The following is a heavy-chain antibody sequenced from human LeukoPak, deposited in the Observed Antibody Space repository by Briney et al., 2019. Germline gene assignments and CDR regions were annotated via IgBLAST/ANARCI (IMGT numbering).Heavy chain of an antibody. V-gene: IGHV1-24*01. D-gene: IGHD1-26*01. CDR1: GYTLTELS. CDR3: ATDPYSGSYLVDAFDI. Sequence: ASVKVSCKVSGYTLTELSVHWVRQAPGKGLEWMGGFDPEDGETIYAQKFQGRVTMTEDTSTDTAYMELSSLRSEDTAVYYCATDPYSGSYLVDAFDIWGQGTMVTVSS. J-gene: IGHJ3*02. CDR2: FDPEDGET.